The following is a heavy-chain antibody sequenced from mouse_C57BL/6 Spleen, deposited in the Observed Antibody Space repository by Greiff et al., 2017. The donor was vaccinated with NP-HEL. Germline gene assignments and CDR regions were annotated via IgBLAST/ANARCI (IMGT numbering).Heavy chain of an antibody. CDR3: ARVFYEYHPWFAY. CDR2: ISSGSSTI. Sequence: EVMLVESGGGLVKPGGSLKLSCAASGFTFSDYGMHWVRQAPEKGLEWVAYISSGSSTIYYADTVKGRFTISRDNAKNTLFLQMTSLRSEDTAMYYCARVFYEYHPWFAYWGQGTLVTVSA. CDR1: GFTFSDYG. J-gene: IGHJ3*01. V-gene: IGHV5-17*01. D-gene: IGHD2-4*01.